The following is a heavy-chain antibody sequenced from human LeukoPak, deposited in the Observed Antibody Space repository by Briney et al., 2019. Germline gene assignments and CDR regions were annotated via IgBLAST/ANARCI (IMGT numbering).Heavy chain of an antibody. J-gene: IGHJ5*02. D-gene: IGHD4/OR15-4a*01. V-gene: IGHV3-53*04. Sequence: GGSLRLSCAVSGFSVDTKYMSWVRQAPGKGLEWVSILYSDNRTGYADSVKGRFTISRHISRNTVYLQMNSLRTEDTAMYYCARDVGADWFDPWGQGTLVTVSS. CDR1: GFSVDTKY. CDR3: ARDVGADWFDP. CDR2: LYSDNRT.